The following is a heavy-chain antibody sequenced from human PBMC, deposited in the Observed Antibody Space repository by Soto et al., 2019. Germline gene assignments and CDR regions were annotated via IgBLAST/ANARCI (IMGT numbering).Heavy chain of an antibody. Sequence: GASVKVSCKASGYTFTGYYMHWVRQAPGQGLEWMGWINPNSGGTNYAQKFQGRVTMARDTSISTAYMELSRLRSDDTAVYYCARAPPTVRNTLVRGALRFDTWGQGTLVTVSS. V-gene: IGHV1-2*02. CDR1: GYTFTGYY. CDR2: INPNSGGT. D-gene: IGHD3-10*01. CDR3: ARAPPTVRNTLVRGALRFDT. J-gene: IGHJ5*02.